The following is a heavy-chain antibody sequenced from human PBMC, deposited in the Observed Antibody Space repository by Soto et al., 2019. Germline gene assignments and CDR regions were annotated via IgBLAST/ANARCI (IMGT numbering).Heavy chain of an antibody. Sequence: VSGFKNSRSYLNWIQQPPGKRVEWIVFINYSGSGNYNTSMKSRGTISVATSRYMFSLKLTSVTAADTAVYYCARGFPISSGWSLSFDFLGQGTLVT. J-gene: IGHJ4*02. D-gene: IGHD6-19*01. V-gene: IGHV4-59*01. CDR1: GFKNSRSY. CDR3: ARGFPISSGWSLSFDF. CDR2: INYSGSG.